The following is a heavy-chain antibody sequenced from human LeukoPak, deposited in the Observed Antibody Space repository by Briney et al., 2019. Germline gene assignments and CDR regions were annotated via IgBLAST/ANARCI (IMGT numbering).Heavy chain of an antibody. CDR2: INPNDGGT. D-gene: IGHD3-16*01. CDR3: ARGPLLGYDTNDSGFVI. Sequence: ASVKVSCKASGYSFTTYYVHCVRQAPGQGLEWVGVINPNDGGTISAQKLRDRVTLTRDTSTSTVYVELNSLKPDDTAVYYCARGPLLGYDTNDSGFVIWGQGTLVTVSS. V-gene: IGHV1-46*04. CDR1: GYSFTTYY. J-gene: IGHJ3*02.